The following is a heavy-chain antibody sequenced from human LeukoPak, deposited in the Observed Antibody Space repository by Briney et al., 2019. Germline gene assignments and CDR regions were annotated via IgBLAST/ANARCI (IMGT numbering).Heavy chain of an antibody. Sequence: GGSLRLSCAASGFTFSTYWMDWVRQAPGEGLVWVSRIDSDETSTTYADSVKGRFTISRDNAKNTLYLQMNSLRAEDTAVYYCTRDFDFSSAIWGQGTLVTVSS. J-gene: IGHJ4*02. CDR3: TRDFDFSSAI. CDR1: GFTFSTYW. CDR2: IDSDETST. V-gene: IGHV3-74*01. D-gene: IGHD3-3*01.